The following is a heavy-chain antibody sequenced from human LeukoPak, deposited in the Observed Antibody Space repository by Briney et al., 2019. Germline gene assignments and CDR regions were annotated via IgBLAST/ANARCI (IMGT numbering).Heavy chain of an antibody. CDR2: MNPNSGST. Sequence: ASVKVSCEASGYTFTSYDNNWVRQATGQGLEWMGWMNPNSGSTGYAQKFQGRVTMTRNTSISTAYMELSSLRSEDTAVYYCARKNYDSSGYWKYYYYYYGMDVWGQGTTVTVSS. D-gene: IGHD3-22*01. V-gene: IGHV1-8*01. CDR1: GYTFTSYD. J-gene: IGHJ6*02. CDR3: ARKNYDSSGYWKYYYYYYGMDV.